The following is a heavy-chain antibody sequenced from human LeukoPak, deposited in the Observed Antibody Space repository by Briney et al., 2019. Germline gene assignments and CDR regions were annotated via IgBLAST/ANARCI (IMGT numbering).Heavy chain of an antibody. CDR2: IIPILGIA. V-gene: IGHV1-69*04. J-gene: IGHJ4*02. Sequence: SVKVSCKASGGTFSSYAISWVRQAPGQGLEWMGRIIPILGIANYAQKFQGRVTITADKSTSTAYMEPSSLRSEDTAVYYCARGRLGEGYFDYWGQGTLVTVSS. CDR1: GGTFSSYA. CDR3: ARGRLGEGYFDY. D-gene: IGHD2-21*01.